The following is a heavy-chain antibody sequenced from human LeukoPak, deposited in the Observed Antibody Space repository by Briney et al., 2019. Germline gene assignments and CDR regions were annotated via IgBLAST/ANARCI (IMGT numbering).Heavy chain of an antibody. D-gene: IGHD6-13*01. J-gene: IGHJ4*02. Sequence: TSETLSLTCTVSGGSISSYYWTWIRQPPGKGLEWIGYIYYSGTTNYNPSLKSRVTISVDTSKNQFSLKLSSVTAADTAVYYCARGVYIAAAQYGYWGQGTLVTVSS. CDR2: IYYSGTT. CDR1: GGSISSYY. V-gene: IGHV4-59*01. CDR3: ARGVYIAAAQYGY.